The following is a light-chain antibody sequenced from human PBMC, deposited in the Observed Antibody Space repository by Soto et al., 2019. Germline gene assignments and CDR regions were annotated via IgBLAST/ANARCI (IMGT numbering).Light chain of an antibody. CDR3: QTSDSGLFGLI. V-gene: IGLV1-40*01. CDR1: SSNIGAGYD. Sequence: QSVLTQPPSVSGAPGQTITISCTGSSSNIGAGYDVHWYQQLPGRAPKLLLSGTSHRPSGVPDRFSGSKSGTSASLAITGLQADDEADYYCQTSDSGLFGLIFGTGTKVTVL. CDR2: GTS. J-gene: IGLJ1*01.